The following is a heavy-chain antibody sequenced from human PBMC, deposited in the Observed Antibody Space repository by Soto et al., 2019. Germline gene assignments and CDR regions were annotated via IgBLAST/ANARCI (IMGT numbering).Heavy chain of an antibody. J-gene: IGHJ4*02. CDR2: ISYDGSNK. V-gene: IGHV3-30-3*01. D-gene: IGHD5-18*01. Sequence: QVQLVESGGGVVQPGRSLRLSCAASGFTFSSYAMQWVRQAPGKGLEWVAVISYDGSNKYYADSVKGRFTISRDNSKNTLYLQMNSLRAEDTAVYYCARVRAMNLYYFDYWGQGTLVTVSS. CDR1: GFTFSSYA. CDR3: ARVRAMNLYYFDY.